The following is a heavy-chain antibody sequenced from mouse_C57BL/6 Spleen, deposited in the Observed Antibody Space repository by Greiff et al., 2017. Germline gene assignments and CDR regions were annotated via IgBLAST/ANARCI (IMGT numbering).Heavy chain of an antibody. V-gene: IGHV7-3*01. D-gene: IGHD4-1*01. CDR2: IRNKANGYTT. Sequence: EVKLVESGGGLVQPGGSLSLSCAASGFTFTDYYMSWVRQPPGKALEWLGFIRNKANGYTTEYSASVKGRFTISRDNSQSILYLHMNALSDEDSATCYCARYRTGSYYLDYWGQGTTLTVSS. J-gene: IGHJ2*01. CDR1: GFTFTDYY. CDR3: ARYRTGSYYLDY.